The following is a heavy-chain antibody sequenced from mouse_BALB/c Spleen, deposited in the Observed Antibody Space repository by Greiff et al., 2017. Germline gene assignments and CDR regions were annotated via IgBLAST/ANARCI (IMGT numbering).Heavy chain of an antibody. CDR3: ARVGDGYFDY. D-gene: IGHD2-3*01. Sequence: EVKLMESGGGLVKPGGSLKLSCAASGFTFSSYAMSWVRQSPEKRLEWVAEISSGGSYTYYPDTVTGRFTISRDNAKNTLYLEMSSLRSEDTAMYYCARVGDGYFDYWGQGTTLTVSS. CDR2: ISSGGSYT. J-gene: IGHJ2*01. CDR1: GFTFSSYA. V-gene: IGHV5-9-4*01.